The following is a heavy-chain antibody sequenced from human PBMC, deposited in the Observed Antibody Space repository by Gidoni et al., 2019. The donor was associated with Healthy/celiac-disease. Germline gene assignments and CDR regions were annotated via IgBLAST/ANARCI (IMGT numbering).Heavy chain of an antibody. V-gene: IGHV3-21*01. Sequence: EVQLVESGGGLVKPGGSLRLSCATPGFPCSRDSMNWVRQSPGKGLAWVSSISSSSSYIYYADALKGRFTFSRDNAKNSLYLQMNSLGAEDTAVYYCAVALGIVGVPFDYWGQGTLVTVSS. D-gene: IGHD1-26*01. CDR1: GFPCSRDS. CDR3: AVALGIVGVPFDY. J-gene: IGHJ4*02. CDR2: ISSSSSYI.